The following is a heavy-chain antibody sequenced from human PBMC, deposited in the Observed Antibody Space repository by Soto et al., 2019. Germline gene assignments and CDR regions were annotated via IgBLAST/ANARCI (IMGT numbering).Heavy chain of an antibody. J-gene: IGHJ6*02. CDR2: IRTTGST. V-gene: IGHV3-53*02. CDR3: ARNSMMDV. Sequence: EVQLVETGGASIQPGGSLRLSCAASGFAVSNHYMNWVRQAPGKGLEWVSIIRTTGSTYYADSVKGRFTISRDNSKNTVSLEMNSLRVEDTAVYYCARNSMMDVWGQGTTVIVSS. CDR1: GFAVSNHY.